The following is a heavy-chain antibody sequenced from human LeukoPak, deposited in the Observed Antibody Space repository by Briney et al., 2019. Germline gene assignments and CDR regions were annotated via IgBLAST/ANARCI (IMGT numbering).Heavy chain of an antibody. CDR1: GGSTSSGGYS. V-gene: IGHV4-30-2*01. D-gene: IGHD6-13*01. Sequence: SETLSLTCAVSGGSTSSGGYSWSWIRQPPGKGLEWIGYIYHSGSTYYNPSLKSRVTISVDRSKNQFSLKLSSVTAADTAVYYCARGYSSSWYPSWFDPWGQGTLVTVSS. CDR2: IYHSGST. CDR3: ARGYSSSWYPSWFDP. J-gene: IGHJ5*02.